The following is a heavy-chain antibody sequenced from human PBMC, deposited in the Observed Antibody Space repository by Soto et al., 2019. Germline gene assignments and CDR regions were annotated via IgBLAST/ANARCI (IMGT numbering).Heavy chain of an antibody. J-gene: IGHJ5*02. CDR2: ISGSGGST. CDR3: AKEGIAARRRLNWFDP. CDR1: GFTFSSYA. D-gene: IGHD6-6*01. V-gene: IGHV3-23*01. Sequence: GGSLRLSCAASGFTFSSYAMSWVRQAPGKGLEWVSAISGSGGSTYYADSVKGRFTISRDNSKNTLYLQMNSLRAEDTAVYYCAKEGIAARRRLNWFDPWGQGTLVTVSS.